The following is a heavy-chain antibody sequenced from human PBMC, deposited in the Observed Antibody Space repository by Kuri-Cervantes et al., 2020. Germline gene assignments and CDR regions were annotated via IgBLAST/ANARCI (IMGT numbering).Heavy chain of an antibody. D-gene: IGHD3-22*01. V-gene: IGHV1-69*05. CDR3: ARDRHFGPSGSSGPNWFDP. Sequence: SVKVSCKASGGTFSSYAISWVRQAPGQGLGWMGGIIPIFGTANYAQKFQGRVTITTDESTSTAYMELSSLRSEDTAVYYCARDRHFGPSGSSGPNWFDPWGQGTLVTVSS. CDR1: GGTFSSYA. CDR2: IIPIFGTA. J-gene: IGHJ5*02.